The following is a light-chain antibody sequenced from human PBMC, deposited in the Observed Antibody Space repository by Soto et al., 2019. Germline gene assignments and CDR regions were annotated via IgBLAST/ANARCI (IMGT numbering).Light chain of an antibody. V-gene: IGKV3-11*01. CDR2: DAS. CDR1: QSINIY. Sequence: EIVLTQSPATLSLPPGERATLSCLSSQSINIYLAWYPQKPGQAPRLLLYDASNRATGIPARFIGSGSGTDFTLTISSLEHEDYAVYYCQQRSNWPRITFGQGTRLEIK. CDR3: QQRSNWPRIT. J-gene: IGKJ5*01.